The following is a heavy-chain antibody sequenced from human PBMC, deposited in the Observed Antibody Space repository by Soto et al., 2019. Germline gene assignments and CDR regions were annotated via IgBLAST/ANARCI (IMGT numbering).Heavy chain of an antibody. Sequence: SETLSLTCAVSGGSISSSTWWSWVRQPPGKGLEWIGEIYHSGSTNYNQSLKSRVTVSVDKSNNQFSLKLSSVTAADTAVYYCARLRSRNWFGELYLYGMDVWGQGTMVTVSS. CDR1: GGSISSSTW. J-gene: IGHJ6*02. CDR2: IYHSGST. CDR3: ARLRSRNWFGELYLYGMDV. D-gene: IGHD3-10*01. V-gene: IGHV4-4*02.